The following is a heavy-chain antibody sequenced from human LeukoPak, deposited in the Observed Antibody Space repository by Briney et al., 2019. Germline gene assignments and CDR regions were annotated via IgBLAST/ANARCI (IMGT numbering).Heavy chain of an antibody. CDR3: ARADYYGSGSSGYGMDV. CDR2: ISSDGSTK. Sequence: GGSLRLSCAASGFTFSSHAMHWVRQAPGKGLEWVAVISSDGSTKYYAESVKGRFTISRDNSKNTLYLQMNSLRAEDTAVYYCARADYYGSGSSGYGMDVWGQGTTVTVSS. CDR1: GFTFSSHA. D-gene: IGHD3-10*01. V-gene: IGHV3-30*14. J-gene: IGHJ6*02.